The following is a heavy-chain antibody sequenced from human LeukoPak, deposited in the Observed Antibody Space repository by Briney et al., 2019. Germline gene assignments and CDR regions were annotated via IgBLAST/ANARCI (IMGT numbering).Heavy chain of an antibody. V-gene: IGHV1-2*02. Sequence: ASVKVSCKASGYTFTGYYMHWLRQAPGQGLEWMGWINPNSGGTNYAQKFQGRVTMTRDTSISTAYMELSRLRSDDTAVYYCARTRHDFWSGYSTYYFDYWGQGTLVTVSS. D-gene: IGHD3-3*01. J-gene: IGHJ4*02. CDR2: INPNSGGT. CDR3: ARTRHDFWSGYSTYYFDY. CDR1: GYTFTGYY.